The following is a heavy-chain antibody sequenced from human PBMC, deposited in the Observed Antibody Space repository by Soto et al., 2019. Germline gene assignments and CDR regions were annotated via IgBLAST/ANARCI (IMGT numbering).Heavy chain of an antibody. Sequence: PGGSLRLSCAASGFTVGSHAMSWVRQAPGKGLEWVSSTSGSGDGTYYGDSVRGRFTISRDSSSSTLYLQMDNLRGEDTAVYFCTRSRRSILMVYGFGGMDVWGQGTTVTVS. D-gene: IGHD2-8*01. V-gene: IGHV3-23*01. CDR3: TRSRRSILMVYGFGGMDV. CDR2: TSGSGDGT. CDR1: GFTVGSHA. J-gene: IGHJ6*02.